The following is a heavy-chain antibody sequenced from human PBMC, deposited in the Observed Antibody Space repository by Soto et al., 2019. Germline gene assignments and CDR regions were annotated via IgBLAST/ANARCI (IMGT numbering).Heavy chain of an antibody. V-gene: IGHV1-3*01. CDR3: ARGGCILAEGSNNDPAKDL. D-gene: IGHD3-16*01. CDR1: GYKFANNA. Sequence: QVHLVQSGAEVKEPGASVRLSCRPSGYKFANNAMQVVRQAPGQTFEWMGWTNGGKEDTSDSQKSQARVTLSQDRHAKTSYMKISSLTPTDTAVYSGARGGCILAEGSNNDPAKDLWGQAKTVPAS. CDR2: TNGGKEDT. J-gene: IGHJ6*02.